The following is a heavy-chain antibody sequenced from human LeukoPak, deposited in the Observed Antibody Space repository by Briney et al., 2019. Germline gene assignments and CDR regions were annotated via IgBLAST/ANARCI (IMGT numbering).Heavy chain of an antibody. V-gene: IGHV4-59*01. J-gene: IGHJ4*02. Sequence: PSETLSLACTVSGDSISSYYWSWIRQPPGEGLQWIGYIFYSGSTNYNASLRSRVAISVDTSKNQFSLRLTSVTAADTAVYYCAGRSARYFDHWGQGALVTVSS. CDR3: AGRSARYFDH. CDR2: IFYSGST. D-gene: IGHD1-26*01. CDR1: GDSISSYY.